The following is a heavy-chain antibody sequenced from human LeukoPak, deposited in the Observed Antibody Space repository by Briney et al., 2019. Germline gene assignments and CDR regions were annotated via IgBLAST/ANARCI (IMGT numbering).Heavy chain of an antibody. J-gene: IGHJ3*02. CDR1: GDSVSSNSAA. CDR2: TYYRSRSYN. CDR3: ARNLEYSSSFLAFDI. D-gene: IGHD6-13*01. V-gene: IGHV6-1*01. Sequence: SQTLSLTCDISGDSVSSNSAAWNWIRQSPTRGLEWLGRTYYRSRSYNDYAVSVKSRITINPDTSKNHFSLQLNSVTPEDTAVYYCARNLEYSSSFLAFDIWGQGTMVTVSS.